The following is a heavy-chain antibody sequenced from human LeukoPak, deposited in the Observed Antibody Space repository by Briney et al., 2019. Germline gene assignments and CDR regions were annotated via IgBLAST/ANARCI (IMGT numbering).Heavy chain of an antibody. D-gene: IGHD6-13*01. Sequence: GGSLRLSCAASGFTFRSYGMHWVRQAPGKGLEWVAVISYDGSNKYYADSVKGRFTISRDNSKNTLYLQMNSLRAEDTAVYYCAKDRGYSRYYYGMDVWGQGTTVTVSS. CDR2: ISYDGSNK. V-gene: IGHV3-30*18. J-gene: IGHJ6*02. CDR1: GFTFRSYG. CDR3: AKDRGYSRYYYGMDV.